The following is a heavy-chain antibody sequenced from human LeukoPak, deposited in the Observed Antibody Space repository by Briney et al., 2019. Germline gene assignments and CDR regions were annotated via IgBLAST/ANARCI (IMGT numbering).Heavy chain of an antibody. V-gene: IGHV3-9*01. CDR1: GFTFDDYA. D-gene: IGHD3-22*01. CDR2: ISWNSGSI. Sequence: GGSLRLSCAASGFTFDDYAMHWVRQAPGKGLEWVSGISWNSGSIGYADSVKGRFTISRDNAKNSLYLQMSSMRAADTALYYCAKDIFEYYYDSSGYAFDIWGQGTMVTVSS. J-gene: IGHJ3*02. CDR3: AKDIFEYYYDSSGYAFDI.